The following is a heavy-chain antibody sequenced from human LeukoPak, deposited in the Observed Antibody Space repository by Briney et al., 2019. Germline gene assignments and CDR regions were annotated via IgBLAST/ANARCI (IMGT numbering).Heavy chain of an antibody. CDR3: ARDRWQQLVFFDY. J-gene: IGHJ4*02. Sequence: GGSLRLSCAASGFTFSSYWMSWVRQAPGKGLEWVANTKQDGSEKYYVDSVKGRFTISRDNAKNSLYLQMNSLRAEDTAVYYCARDRWQQLVFFDYWGQGTLVTVSS. CDR1: GFTFSSYW. CDR2: TKQDGSEK. D-gene: IGHD6-13*01. V-gene: IGHV3-7*01.